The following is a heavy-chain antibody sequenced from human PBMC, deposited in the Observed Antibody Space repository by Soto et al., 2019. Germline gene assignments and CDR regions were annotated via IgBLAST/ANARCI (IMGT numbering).Heavy chain of an antibody. J-gene: IGHJ6*02. Sequence: GCVRLAGAFSGFTCSDYVMHGVRQATGKGLEWVAVILFDGTDKDYADSVKGRFNISRDNYKNKVYLQMGSLRPEDTGLYYCATDRDGMEVWGHGPRVTVSS. V-gene: IGHV3-30*03. CDR2: ILFDGTDK. CDR3: ATDRDGMEV. CDR1: GFTCSDYV.